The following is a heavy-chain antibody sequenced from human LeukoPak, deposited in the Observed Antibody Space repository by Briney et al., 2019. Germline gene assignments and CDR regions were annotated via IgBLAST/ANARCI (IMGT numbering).Heavy chain of an antibody. Sequence: TGGSLRLSCVDSGFTFSTYSMNWVRQAPGKGLEWVSSISSSSSYIYYGDSVKGRFTISRDNAKNSLYLQMNSLRAEDTAVYYCARDFYYYDSSGPSDYWGQGTLVTVSS. CDR1: GFTFSTYS. D-gene: IGHD3-22*01. CDR2: ISSSSSYI. J-gene: IGHJ4*02. V-gene: IGHV3-21*01. CDR3: ARDFYYYDSSGPSDY.